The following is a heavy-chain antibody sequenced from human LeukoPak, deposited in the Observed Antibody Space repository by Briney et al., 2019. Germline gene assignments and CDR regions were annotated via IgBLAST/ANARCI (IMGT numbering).Heavy chain of an antibody. CDR3: ARDKEWLLFDY. J-gene: IGHJ4*02. Sequence: ASVKVSCKASGYTFTSYGISWVRQAPGQGLEWMGWISAYNGNTNYAQKLQGRVTMTTDTSTSTVYMELSSLRSEDTAVYYCARDKEWLLFDYWGQGTLVTVSS. V-gene: IGHV1-18*01. CDR2: ISAYNGNT. CDR1: GYTFTSYG. D-gene: IGHD3-3*01.